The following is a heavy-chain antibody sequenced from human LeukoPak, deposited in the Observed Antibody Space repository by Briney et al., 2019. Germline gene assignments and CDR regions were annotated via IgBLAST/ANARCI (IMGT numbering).Heavy chain of an antibody. J-gene: IGHJ4*02. V-gene: IGHV4-4*07. CDR2: IYTSGST. Sequence: SETLSLTCTVSGGSISSYYWSWIRQPARKGLEWIGRIYTSGSTNYNPSLKSRVTMSVDTSKNQFSLKLSSVTAADTAVYYCARTLRLGELSPSYYFDYWGQGTLVTVSS. D-gene: IGHD3-16*02. CDR1: GGSISSYY. CDR3: ARTLRLGELSPSYYFDY.